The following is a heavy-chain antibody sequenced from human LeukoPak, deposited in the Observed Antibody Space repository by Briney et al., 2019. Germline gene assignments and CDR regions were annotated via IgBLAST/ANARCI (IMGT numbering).Heavy chain of an antibody. V-gene: IGHV3-53*01. CDR3: SRDLRGPDY. CDR2: IYSGGST. Sequence: GGSLRLSCAASGFTVSSNYMSWVRQAPGKGLEWLSVIYSGGSTDYVDSVRGRSTISRDNAKNTVYLQMNSLRAEDTAVYYCSRDLRGPDYWGQGTLVTVSS. CDR1: GFTVSSNY. D-gene: IGHD5-12*01. J-gene: IGHJ4*02.